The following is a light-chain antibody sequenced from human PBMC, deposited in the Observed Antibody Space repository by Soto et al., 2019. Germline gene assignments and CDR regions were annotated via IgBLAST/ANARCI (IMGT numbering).Light chain of an antibody. V-gene: IGKV3-20*01. CDR2: GAS. J-gene: IGKJ1*01. CDR1: QSVNSSY. Sequence: EIVLTQSPGTLSLSPGERATLSCRAGQSVNSSYLAWYQQKPGQAPRLLIYGASSRATGIPDRFSGSGSGTDFTLTISRLETEDFAVYYCQQYGSSKWTFGQGTQVQIK. CDR3: QQYGSSKWT.